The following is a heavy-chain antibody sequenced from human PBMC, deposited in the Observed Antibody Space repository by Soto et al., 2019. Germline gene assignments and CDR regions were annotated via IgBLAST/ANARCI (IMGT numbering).Heavy chain of an antibody. CDR2: INPGTGNT. CDR3: ARAFPTTSGDYYNFYMDV. CDR1: GYTFTYYT. V-gene: IGHV1-3*01. J-gene: IGHJ6*03. Sequence: QVRLVQSGAEVNKPGASVKVSCEASGYTFTYYTVHWVRQAPGQGLEWMAWINPGTGNTRYSQKFQGRVIITADTSANTAYLEVSSLRSEDTAVYYCARAFPTTSGDYYNFYMDVWGKGTTVTVSS. D-gene: IGHD4-17*01.